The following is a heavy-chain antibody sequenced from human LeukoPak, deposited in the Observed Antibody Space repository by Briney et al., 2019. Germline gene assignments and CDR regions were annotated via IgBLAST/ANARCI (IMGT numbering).Heavy chain of an antibody. V-gene: IGHV3-7*01. CDR1: GFTFTTYW. CDR3: ARDFRNAGDY. D-gene: IGHD1-14*01. Sequence: GGSLRLSCAASGFTFTTYWINWVRQAPGKGLEWVAVINQDGSEKYYVNSMKGRFTISRDNAKNSLYLQMNSLRAEDTAVYYCARDFRNAGDYWGQGTLVTVSS. CDR2: INQDGSEK. J-gene: IGHJ4*02.